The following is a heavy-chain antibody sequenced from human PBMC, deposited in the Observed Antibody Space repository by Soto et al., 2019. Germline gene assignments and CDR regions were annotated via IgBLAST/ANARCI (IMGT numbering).Heavy chain of an antibody. CDR3: XKXXRRGAXYYYGTDV. CDR1: GFTFSSYA. V-gene: IGHV3-23*01. J-gene: IGHJ6*02. D-gene: IGHD3-10*01. Sequence: EVQLLESGGGLVQPGGSLRLSCAASGFTFSSYAMSWVRQAPGKGLEWVSAISGSGGSTYYADSVKGRFTISRDNSKNXXXXXXXXXXXXXXAXXXXXKXXRRGAXYYYGTDVWGQGTTVTVSS. CDR2: ISGSGGST.